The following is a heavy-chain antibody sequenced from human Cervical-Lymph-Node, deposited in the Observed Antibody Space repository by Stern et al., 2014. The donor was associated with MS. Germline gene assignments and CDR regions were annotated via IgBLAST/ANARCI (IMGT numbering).Heavy chain of an antibody. CDR3: ARDIPEAAAGPFDY. D-gene: IGHD6-13*01. J-gene: IGHJ4*02. CDR2: ITRSSSSA. V-gene: IGHV3-11*06. CDR1: GFTFSDYY. Sequence: AHLVESGGGFVTPGGSLRLSWAASGFTFSDYYMTCIRQVTGKGLQRVSYITRSSSSANHADSVKGRFTISRDNAKNSLYLQMNSLRAEDTAVYDCARDIPEAAAGPFDYWGQGTLVTVSA.